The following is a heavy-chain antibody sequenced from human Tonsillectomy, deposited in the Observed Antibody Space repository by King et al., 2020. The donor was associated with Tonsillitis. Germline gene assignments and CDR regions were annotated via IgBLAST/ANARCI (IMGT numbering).Heavy chain of an antibody. D-gene: IGHD3-22*01. CDR3: AARYDSSGYYYAPHFDY. J-gene: IGHJ4*02. CDR1: GFTFSSYG. CDR2: ISYDGSNK. V-gene: IGHV3-30*03. Sequence: VQLVESGGGVVQPGRSLRLSCAASGFTFSSYGMHWVRQAPGKGLEWGAVISYDGSNKYYADSVKGRFTISRYNSKNTLYLQMHSLRAWDTAVYYFAARYDSSGYYYAPHFDYWGQGTLVTVSS.